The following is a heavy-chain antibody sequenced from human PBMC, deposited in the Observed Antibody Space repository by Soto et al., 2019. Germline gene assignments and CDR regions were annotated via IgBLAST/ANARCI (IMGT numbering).Heavy chain of an antibody. D-gene: IGHD1-1*01. Sequence: SETLSLTCTVSGGSFSSGNYYWSCMRQPPGKELEWIGNIYHSGKTYYNPSLQGRVTISVDTSKNQFSLKLNSVTVADTAVYFGAGRSSLASVQIFVGKISNYNWFDPWGQGTLVTVSS. CDR2: IYHSGKT. J-gene: IGHJ5*02. V-gene: IGHV4-39*01. CDR3: AGRSSLASVQIFVGKISNYNWFDP. CDR1: GGSFSSGNYY.